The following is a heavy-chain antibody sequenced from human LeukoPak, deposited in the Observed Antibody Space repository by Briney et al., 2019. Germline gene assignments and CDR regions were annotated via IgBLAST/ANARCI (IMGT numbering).Heavy chain of an antibody. D-gene: IGHD4-17*01. J-gene: IGHJ4*02. CDR3: ARGRTTVTKYYFDY. CDR2: INHSGST. Sequence: SETLSLTCAVYGGSFSGYYWSWIRQPPGKGLEWIGEINHSGSTNYNPSLKSRVTISVDTSKNQFSLKLSSVTAADTAVYYCARGRTTVTKYYFDYWGQGTLVTVSS. CDR1: GGSFSGYY. V-gene: IGHV4-34*01.